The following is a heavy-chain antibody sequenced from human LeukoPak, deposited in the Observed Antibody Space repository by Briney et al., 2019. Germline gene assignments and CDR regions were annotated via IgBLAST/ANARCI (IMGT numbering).Heavy chain of an antibody. D-gene: IGHD1-1*01. V-gene: IGHV4-59*08. Sequence: KPSETLSLTCTVSGGSISGYYWTWIRQPPGKGLEWIGYIYHSGNTNYNPSLKSRVTISLDMSKNQFSLKLTSVTAADTAVYYCARRTTVAPEYHFGSWGQGILVTVSS. CDR1: GGSISGYY. J-gene: IGHJ4*02. CDR3: ARRTTVAPEYHFGS. CDR2: IYHSGNT.